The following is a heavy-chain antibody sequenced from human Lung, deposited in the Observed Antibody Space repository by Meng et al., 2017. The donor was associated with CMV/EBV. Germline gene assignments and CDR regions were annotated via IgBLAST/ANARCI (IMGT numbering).Heavy chain of an antibody. CDR2: IYYSGST. Sequence: SGGSVSSGSYYWSWIRQPPGKTLEWIGYIYYSGSTNYNSSLKGRVIISADTSKNQFSLKLSSVTAADTAVYYCARGGGTTVAPTLDYWGKG. V-gene: IGHV4-61*01. J-gene: IGHJ4*02. CDR1: GGSVSSGSYY. D-gene: IGHD4-23*01. CDR3: ARGGGTTVAPTLDY.